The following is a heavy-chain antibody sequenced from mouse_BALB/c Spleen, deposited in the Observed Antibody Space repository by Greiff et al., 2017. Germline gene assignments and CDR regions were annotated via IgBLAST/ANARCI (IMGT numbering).Heavy chain of an antibody. Sequence: VQLQESGAELVRPGVSVKISCKGSGYTFTDYAMHWVKQSHAKSLEWIGVISTYYGDASYNQKFKGKATMTVDKSSSTAYMELARLTSEDSAIYYCAREKAYYRYQNAMDYWGQGTSVTVSS. CDR2: ISTYYGDA. J-gene: IGHJ4*01. CDR1: GYTFTDYA. V-gene: IGHV1S137*01. D-gene: IGHD2-14*01. CDR3: AREKAYYRYQNAMDY.